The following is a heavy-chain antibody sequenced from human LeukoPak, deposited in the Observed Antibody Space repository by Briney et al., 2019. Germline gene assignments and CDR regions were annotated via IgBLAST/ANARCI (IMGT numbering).Heavy chain of an antibody. CDR3: ARVSVVRGVSDAFDI. Sequence: GGSLRLSCAASGFTSSSYNMGWVRQAPGKGLEWLSIIYSGGDTYYADPVKGRFTISRDSSKNTVHLQMDSLRAEDTALYHCARVSVVRGVSDAFDIWGQGTMVTVSS. D-gene: IGHD3-10*01. CDR2: IYSGGDT. CDR1: GFTSSSYN. V-gene: IGHV3-53*01. J-gene: IGHJ3*02.